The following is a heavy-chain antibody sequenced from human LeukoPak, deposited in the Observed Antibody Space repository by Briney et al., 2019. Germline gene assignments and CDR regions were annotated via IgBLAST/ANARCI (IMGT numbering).Heavy chain of an antibody. J-gene: IGHJ4*02. D-gene: IGHD3-3*01. CDR2: ISSSSSYI. Sequence: PGGSLRLSCAASGFTFSSYSMNWVRQAPGKGLEWVSSISSSSSYIYYADSVKGRFTISRDNAKNSLYLQMNSLRAEDTAVYYCARDRRAIFGGVTNDYWGRGTLVTVSS. CDR1: GFTFSSYS. CDR3: ARDRRAIFGGVTNDY. V-gene: IGHV3-21*01.